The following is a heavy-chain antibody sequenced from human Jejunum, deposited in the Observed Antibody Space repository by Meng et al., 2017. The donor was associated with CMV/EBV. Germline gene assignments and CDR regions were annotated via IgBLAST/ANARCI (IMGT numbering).Heavy chain of an antibody. CDR1: GLTVSDNR. J-gene: IGHJ5*01. D-gene: IGHD3-3*01. Sequence: SGLTVSDNRMTWVRQVAGQGLQWVSTLYEGGSAHYAPSVEGRFTISKDNSGNMVYLQMNSLRVEDTAVYYCAREQMGAWRGYFDCWGQGILITVSS. CDR3: AREQMGAWRGYFDC. CDR2: LYEGGSA. V-gene: IGHV3-53*01.